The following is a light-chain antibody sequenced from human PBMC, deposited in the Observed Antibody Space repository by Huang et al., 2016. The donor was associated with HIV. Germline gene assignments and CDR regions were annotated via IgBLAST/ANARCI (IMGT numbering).Light chain of an antibody. CDR2: GAS. Sequence: EIVMTQSPATLSVSPGERATLSCRASQSISSDLAWDQQKPGQAPRLLIYGASTRTRGSPARFSGSGSGTEFTLTISSLQSEDFAVYFCQQYKNGPRTFGQGTKVDI. CDR1: QSISSD. V-gene: IGKV3-15*01. J-gene: IGKJ1*01. CDR3: QQYKNGPRT.